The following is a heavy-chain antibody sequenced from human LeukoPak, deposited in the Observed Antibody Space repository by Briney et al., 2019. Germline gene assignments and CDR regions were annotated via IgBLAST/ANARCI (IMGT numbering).Heavy chain of an antibody. J-gene: IGHJ6*03. Sequence: KTGGSLRLSCAASGFTFDDYAMHWVRQAPGEGLEWVSLVSWDGGSTYYADSVKGRFTISRDNSKNSLYLQMNSLRAEDTAVYYCARDQWYSSSWYHYYMDVWGKGTTVTVSS. D-gene: IGHD6-13*01. V-gene: IGHV3-43D*04. CDR3: ARDQWYSSSWYHYYMDV. CDR2: VSWDGGST. CDR1: GFTFDDYA.